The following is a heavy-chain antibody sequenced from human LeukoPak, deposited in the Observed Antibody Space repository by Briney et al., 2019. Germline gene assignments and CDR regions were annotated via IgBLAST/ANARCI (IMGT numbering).Heavy chain of an antibody. CDR1: GFTFSSYA. J-gene: IGHJ4*02. V-gene: IGHV3-30-3*01. D-gene: IGHD6-13*01. CDR2: ISYDGSNK. Sequence: GGSLRLSCAAAGFTFSSYAMHWVRQAPGKGLEWLAFISYDGSNKYYADSVKGRFTISRDNSKNTLYLQMNSLRAEDTAVYYCARSGPYSSSPYYFDYWGQGTLVTVSS. CDR3: ARSGPYSSSPYYFDY.